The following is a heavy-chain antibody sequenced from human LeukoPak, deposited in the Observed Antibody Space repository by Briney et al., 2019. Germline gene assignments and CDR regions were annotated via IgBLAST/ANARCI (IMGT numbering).Heavy chain of an antibody. CDR3: ARAVGYYYYGMDV. J-gene: IGHJ6*02. CDR1: GDSISSGDYY. V-gene: IGHV4-30-4*01. Sequence: SQTLSLTCTVSGDSISSGDYYWSWIRQPPGKGLEWIGYIYYSWSTYYNPSLKSRVTISVDTSKNQFSLKLSSVTAADTAVYYCARAVGYYYYGMDVWGQGTTVTVSS. CDR2: IYYSWST.